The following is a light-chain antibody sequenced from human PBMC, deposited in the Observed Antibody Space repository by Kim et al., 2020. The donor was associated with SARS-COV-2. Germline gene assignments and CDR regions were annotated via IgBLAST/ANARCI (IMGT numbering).Light chain of an antibody. CDR1: KLGDKY. Sequence: SVSPGQTASLTCSGDKLGDKYACWYQQKPGQSPVLVIYQDSKRPSGIPGRFSGSNSGNTATLTLSGTQAMDEADYYCQAWDSSTGVFGGGTQLTVL. V-gene: IGLV3-1*01. CDR2: QDS. CDR3: QAWDSSTGV. J-gene: IGLJ3*02.